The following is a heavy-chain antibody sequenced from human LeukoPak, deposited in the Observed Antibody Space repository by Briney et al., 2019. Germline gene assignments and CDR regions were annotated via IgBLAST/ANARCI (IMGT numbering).Heavy chain of an antibody. CDR1: GGSISSSSYY. D-gene: IGHD5-18*01. V-gene: IGHV4-39*01. Sequence: SETLSLTCTVSGGSISSSSYYWGWIRQPPGKGLEWIGSIYYSGSTYYNPSLKSRVTISVDTSKNQFSLKLSSVTAADTAVYYCARQGSYGHNWFDPWGQGTLVTVSS. J-gene: IGHJ5*02. CDR2: IYYSGST. CDR3: ARQGSYGHNWFDP.